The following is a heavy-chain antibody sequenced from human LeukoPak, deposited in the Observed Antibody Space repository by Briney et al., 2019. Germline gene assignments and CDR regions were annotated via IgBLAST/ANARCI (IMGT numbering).Heavy chain of an antibody. J-gene: IGHJ4*02. CDR1: GYSFSNDW. V-gene: IGHV5-51*01. D-gene: IGHD2-15*01. CDR2: IYPGDSDT. CDR3: ARRGCIGGSCYAY. Sequence: GESLKISCKGSGYSFSNDWIGWVRQMPGKGLEWMGIIYPGDSDTRYSPSFQGQVTMSADKSISTALLQWSSLEASDTAMYYCARRGCIGGSCYAYWGQGTLVTVSS.